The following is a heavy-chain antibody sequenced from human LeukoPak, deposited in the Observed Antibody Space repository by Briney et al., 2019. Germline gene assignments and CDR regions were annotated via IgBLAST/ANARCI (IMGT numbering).Heavy chain of an antibody. CDR1: GFTFSSYA. J-gene: IGHJ4*02. V-gene: IGHV4-34*01. D-gene: IGHD3-22*01. Sequence: PGGSLRLSCAASGFTFSSYAISWVRQAPGKGLEWIGEINHSGSTNYNPSLKSRVTISVDTSKNQFSLKLSSVTAADTAVYYCARGPYYYDSSGHDYWGQGTLVTVSS. CDR3: ARGPYYYDSSGHDY. CDR2: INHSGST.